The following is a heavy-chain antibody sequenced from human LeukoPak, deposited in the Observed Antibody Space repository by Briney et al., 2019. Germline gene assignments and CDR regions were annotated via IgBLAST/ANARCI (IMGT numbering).Heavy chain of an antibody. J-gene: IGHJ4*02. D-gene: IGHD4-17*01. Sequence: GGSLRLSCAASGFTFSSFAMIWVRQPPGKGLEWVSSIFPTSREIHYADSVKGRFTISRDNSKSTLYLQMNSLRAEDTAVYYCAKEGLDYGDYPFDYWGQGTLVTVSS. CDR3: AKEGLDYGDYPFDY. CDR1: GFTFSSFA. CDR2: IFPTSREI. V-gene: IGHV3-23*01.